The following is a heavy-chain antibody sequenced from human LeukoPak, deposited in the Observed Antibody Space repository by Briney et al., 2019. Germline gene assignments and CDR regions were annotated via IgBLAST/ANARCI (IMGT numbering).Heavy chain of an antibody. D-gene: IGHD3-3*01. J-gene: IGHJ4*02. V-gene: IGHV3-74*01. Sequence: GGSLRLSCAASGFTFTSYWMHWVRQAPGKGPVWVSRINSDGSSTIYADSVKGRFTISRDNAKNTLYLQMNSLRAEDTAVYYCARPDNFWSGHYSYWGQGTLVTVSS. CDR2: INSDGSST. CDR3: ARPDNFWSGHYSY. CDR1: GFTFTSYW.